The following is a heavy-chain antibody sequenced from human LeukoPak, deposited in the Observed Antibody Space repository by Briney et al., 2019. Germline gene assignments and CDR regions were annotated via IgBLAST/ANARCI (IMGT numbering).Heavy chain of an antibody. J-gene: IGHJ4*02. V-gene: IGHV3-30*03. CDR1: GFTFSSYG. CDR3: ARDPGQWRMAPSDY. CDR2: ISYDGSNK. D-gene: IGHD6-19*01. Sequence: GRSLRLSCAASGFTFSSYGMHWVRQAPGKGLEWVAVISYDGSNKYYADSVKGRFTIPRDNSKNTLYLQMNSLRAEDTAVYYCARDPGQWRMAPSDYWGQGTLVTVSS.